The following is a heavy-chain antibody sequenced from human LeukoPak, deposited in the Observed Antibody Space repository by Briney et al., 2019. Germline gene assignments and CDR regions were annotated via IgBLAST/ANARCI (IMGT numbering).Heavy chain of an antibody. D-gene: IGHD2-15*01. J-gene: IGHJ4*02. CDR3: ARDGGYCSGGSCDPYY. CDR1: GFTFSSYW. CDR2: INTDGSST. Sequence: GGSLRLSCAASGFTFSSYWMHWVRQAPGKGLVWVSRINTDGSSTSYADSVKGRFTISRDNAKNTLYLQMNSLRAEDTAVYCCARDGGYCSGGSCDPYYWGQGTLVTVSS. V-gene: IGHV3-74*01.